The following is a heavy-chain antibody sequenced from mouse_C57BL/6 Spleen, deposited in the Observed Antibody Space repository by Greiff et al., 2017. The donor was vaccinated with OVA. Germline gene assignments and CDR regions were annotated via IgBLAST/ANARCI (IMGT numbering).Heavy chain of an antibody. J-gene: IGHJ2*01. CDR3: ASNYYGSHYFDY. V-gene: IGHV1-55*01. D-gene: IGHD1-1*01. Sequence: VQLQQPGAELVKPGASVKMSCKASGYTFTSYWITWVKQRPGQGLEWIGDIYPGSGSTNYNEKFKSKATLTVDTSSSTAYMQLSSLTSEDSAVYYCASNYYGSHYFDYWGQGTTLTVSS. CDR1: GYTFTSYW. CDR2: IYPGSGST.